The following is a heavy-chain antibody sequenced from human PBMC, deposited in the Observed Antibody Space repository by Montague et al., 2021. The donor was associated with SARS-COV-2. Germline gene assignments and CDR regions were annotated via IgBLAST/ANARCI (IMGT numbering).Heavy chain of an antibody. CDR1: GFTSGDYQ. D-gene: IGHD3/OR15-3a*01. J-gene: IGHJ4*02. V-gene: IGHV3-7*01. CDR3: ARSPRGSGTGWLDY. CDR2: INQGETAK. Sequence: SLRLSCAASGFTSGDYQMTWVRQAPGKGLQWVANINQGETAKTYLDSXKGRFTISRDNAKNSLILQMNSLKDEDTAVYYCARSPRGSGTGWLDYRGQGTLVTVSS.